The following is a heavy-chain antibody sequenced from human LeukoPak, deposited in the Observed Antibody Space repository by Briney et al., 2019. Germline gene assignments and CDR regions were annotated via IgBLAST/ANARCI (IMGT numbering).Heavy chain of an antibody. CDR2: ISYDGSNK. D-gene: IGHD5-12*01. V-gene: IGHV3-30*04. CDR1: GFTFSSYA. J-gene: IGHJ4*02. Sequence: GGSLRLSCAASGFTFSSYAMHWVRQAPGKGLEWVAVISYDGSNKYYADSVKGRFTISRDNSKNTLYLQMNSLRAEDTAVYYCAKDRFSIVASFSDYWGQGTLVTVSS. CDR3: AKDRFSIVASFSDY.